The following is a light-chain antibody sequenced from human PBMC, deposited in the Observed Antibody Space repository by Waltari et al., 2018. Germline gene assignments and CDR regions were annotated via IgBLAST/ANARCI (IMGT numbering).Light chain of an antibody. V-gene: IGKV3-20*01. Sequence: EIVLTQSPGTLSLSPGERATLSGRASQSVTSNYLAWYQQRPGQPLRLLIYRASSRATGIPDRFSGSGSGTEFTLTISRVEPEDFAIYYCQEYASSRTFGQGTKVEIK. J-gene: IGKJ1*01. CDR3: QEYASSRT. CDR1: QSVTSNY. CDR2: RAS.